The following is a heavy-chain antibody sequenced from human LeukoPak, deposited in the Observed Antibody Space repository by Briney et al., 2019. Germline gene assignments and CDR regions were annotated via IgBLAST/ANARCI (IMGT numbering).Heavy chain of an antibody. J-gene: IGHJ4*02. V-gene: IGHV4-59*01. CDR1: GGSISSYY. CDR3: ARVRGFPLWEYYFDY. D-gene: IGHD3-10*01. CDR2: IYYSGST. Sequence: PSETLSLTXTVSGGSISSYYWSWIRQTPGKGLEWIGYIYYSGSTNYNPSLKSRVTISVDTSKNQFSLKLSSATAADTAVYYCARVRGFPLWEYYFDYWGQGTLVTVSS.